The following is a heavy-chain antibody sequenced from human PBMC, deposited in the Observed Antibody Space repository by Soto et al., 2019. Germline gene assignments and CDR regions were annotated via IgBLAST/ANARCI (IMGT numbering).Heavy chain of an antibody. CDR2: IYPGDSDT. D-gene: IGHD3-22*01. CDR3: ARHHYDSSGYYYPPDY. J-gene: IGHJ4*02. Sequence: PGESLKISCKGSGYSFTSYWIGWVRQMPGKGLEWMAIIYPGDSDTRYSPSFQGQVTISADKSISTAYMQWSSLKASDTAIYYCARHHYDSSGYYYPPDYWGQGTLVTVSS. CDR1: GYSFTSYW. V-gene: IGHV5-51*01.